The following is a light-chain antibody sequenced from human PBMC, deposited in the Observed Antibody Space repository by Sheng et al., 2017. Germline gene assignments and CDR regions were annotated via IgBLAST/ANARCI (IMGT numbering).Light chain of an antibody. CDR2: QDK. CDR3: QAWDSRSAHVV. CDR1: RLGDTY. Sequence: SYELTQPPSVSVSPGQTASITCSGDRLGDTYAYWYQHMPGQSPVLVIYQDKKRPSGIPERISGSKSGDTATLIISGTQSMDEAEYYCQAWDSRSAHVVFGGGTKLTVL. J-gene: IGLJ2*01. V-gene: IGLV3-1*01.